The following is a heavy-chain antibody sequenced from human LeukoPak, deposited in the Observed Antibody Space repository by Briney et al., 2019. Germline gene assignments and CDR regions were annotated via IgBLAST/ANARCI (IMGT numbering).Heavy chain of an antibody. J-gene: IGHJ4*02. V-gene: IGHV4-34*01. CDR1: GGSFSGYY. CDR2: INHSGST. D-gene: IGHD6-13*01. CDR3: ARVVGGEQQLTYYFDY. Sequence: ASETLSLTCAVYGGSFSGYYWSWIRQPPGKGLEWIGEINHSGSTNYNPSLKSRVTISVDTSKNQFSLKLSSVTAADTAVYYCARVVGGEQQLTYYFDYWGQGTLVTVSS.